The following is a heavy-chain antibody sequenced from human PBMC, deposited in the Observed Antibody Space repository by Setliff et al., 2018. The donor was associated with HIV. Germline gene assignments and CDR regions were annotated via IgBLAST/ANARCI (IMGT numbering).Heavy chain of an antibody. D-gene: IGHD6-13*01. Sequence: PSETLSLTCAVSGGSISSSNWWSWVRQPPGKGLEWVSSISSNDNYIYYAGSLKGRFTISRDNAKNSLSLQMNSLRVEDTAVYYCARDGYSSSWYVDSYYMDVWGKGNTVTVSS. CDR2: ISSNDNYI. CDR3: ARDGYSSSWYVDSYYMDV. V-gene: IGHV3-21*01. J-gene: IGHJ6*03. CDR1: GGSISSSN.